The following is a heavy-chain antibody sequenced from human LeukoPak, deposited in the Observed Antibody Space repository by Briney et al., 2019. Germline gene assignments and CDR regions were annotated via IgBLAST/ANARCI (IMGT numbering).Heavy chain of an antibody. CDR2: INHSGST. J-gene: IGHJ3*02. CDR3: ANSWYTAFDI. CDR1: GGSFSGYY. Sequence: PSETLSLTCAVYGGSFSGYYWSWIRQPPGKGLEWIGEINHSGSTNYNPSLKSRVTISVDTSKNQFSLKLSSVTAADTAVYYCANSWYTAFDIWGQGTMVTVSS. D-gene: IGHD6-13*01. V-gene: IGHV4-34*01.